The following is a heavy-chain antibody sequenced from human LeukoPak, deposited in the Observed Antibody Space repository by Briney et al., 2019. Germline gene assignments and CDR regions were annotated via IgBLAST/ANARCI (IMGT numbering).Heavy chain of an antibody. D-gene: IGHD2-8*01. J-gene: IGHJ4*02. CDR2: INQSGSHT. Sequence: GGSLRLSCTASGFTFSSYCMIWVRQAPGKGLEWVAHINQSGSHTFYADSVRGRFTISRDNAKNSLYMQMNCLRAKDTAVYECARARGIASRTSSIDDWGQGTLVTVSS. V-gene: IGHV3-7*01. CDR1: GFTFSSYC. CDR3: ARARGIASRTSSIDD.